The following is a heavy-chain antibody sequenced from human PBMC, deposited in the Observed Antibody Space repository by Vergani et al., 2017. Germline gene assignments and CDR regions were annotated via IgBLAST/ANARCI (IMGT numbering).Heavy chain of an antibody. V-gene: IGHV3-48*03. CDR2: ISSSGSTI. CDR3: AREGGVRYYGSGNFDY. D-gene: IGHD3-10*01. Sequence: EVQLVESGGGLVQPGGSLRLSCAASGFTFSSYEMNWVRQAPGKGLEWVSNISSSGSTIYYADSVKGRFTISRDKAKNSLYLQMNSLRAEDTAVYYCAREGGVRYYGSGNFDYWGQGTLVTVSS. J-gene: IGHJ4*02. CDR1: GFTFSSYE.